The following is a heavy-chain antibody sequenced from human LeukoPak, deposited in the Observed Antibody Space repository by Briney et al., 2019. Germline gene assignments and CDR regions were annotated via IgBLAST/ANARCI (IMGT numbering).Heavy chain of an antibody. CDR2: IDQSGST. D-gene: IGHD4-11*01. Sequence: PSETLSLTCTVSGYRISSGYHWGWIRQTPGKGLEWLGSIDQSGSTYDNPSLRSRVSISLDTSKNQVYLKMNSVTAADTAVYYCVRSEINDYSKYWGQGTLVTVSS. CDR1: GYRISSGYH. J-gene: IGHJ4*02. CDR3: VRSEINDYSKY. V-gene: IGHV4-38-2*02.